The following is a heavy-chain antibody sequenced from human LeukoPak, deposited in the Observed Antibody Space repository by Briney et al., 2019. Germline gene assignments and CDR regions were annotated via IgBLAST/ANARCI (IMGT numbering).Heavy chain of an antibody. CDR2: IRQDGSEK. J-gene: IGHJ4*02. CDR3: ARDHGDGY. CDR1: GFTFSNYW. Sequence: GGSLRLSCAASGFTFSNYWMSWVRQAPGKGLEWVANIRQDGSEKNYVDSVRGRFTISRDNAKNSLYLQMNSLRAEDTAVYYCARDHGDGYWGQGTLVTVSS. D-gene: IGHD4-17*01. V-gene: IGHV3-7*04.